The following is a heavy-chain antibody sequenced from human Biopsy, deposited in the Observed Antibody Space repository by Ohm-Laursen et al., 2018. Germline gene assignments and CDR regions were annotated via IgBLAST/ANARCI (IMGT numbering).Heavy chain of an antibody. D-gene: IGHD1-14*01. J-gene: IGHJ5*02. CDR2: IYTSGIT. V-gene: IGHV4-4*07. CDR3: ARDRDRRGWFDP. Sequence: SETLSLTCPVSGGSLSSYSWSWIRQPAGKGLEWIGQIYTSGITNYNPPLKSRVTMSVDTSKNKFSLRVSSVTAADTAVYYCARDRDRRGWFDPWGQGTLVTVSS. CDR1: GGSLSSYS.